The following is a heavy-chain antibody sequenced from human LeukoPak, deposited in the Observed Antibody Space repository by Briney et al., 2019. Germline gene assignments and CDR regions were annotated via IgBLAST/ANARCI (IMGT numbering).Heavy chain of an antibody. CDR1: GGSFSGYY. V-gene: IGHV4-34*01. CDR3: ARDLAADVIVVVPAATLRGVNWFDP. Sequence: SETLSLTCAVYGGSFSGYYWSWIRQPPGKGLEWIGEINHSGSTNYNPSLKSRVTISVDTSKSQFSLKLSSVTAADTAVYYCARDLAADVIVVVPAATLRGVNWFDPWGQGTLVTVSS. D-gene: IGHD2-2*01. CDR2: INHSGST. J-gene: IGHJ5*02.